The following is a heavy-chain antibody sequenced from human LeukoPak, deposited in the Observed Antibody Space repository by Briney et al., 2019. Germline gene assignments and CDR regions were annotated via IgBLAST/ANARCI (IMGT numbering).Heavy chain of an antibody. Sequence: ASVKVSCKASGYTFTGYCMHWVRQAPGQGLEWMGWINPNSGGTNYAQKFQGRVTMTRDTSISTAYMELSRLRSDDTAVYYCAREIAAATYYYYGMDVWGQGTTVTVSS. D-gene: IGHD6-13*01. V-gene: IGHV1-2*02. J-gene: IGHJ6*02. CDR2: INPNSGGT. CDR3: AREIAAATYYYYGMDV. CDR1: GYTFTGYC.